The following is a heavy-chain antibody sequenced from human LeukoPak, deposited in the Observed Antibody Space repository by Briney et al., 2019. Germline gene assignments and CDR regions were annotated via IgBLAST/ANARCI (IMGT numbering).Heavy chain of an antibody. J-gene: IGHJ4*02. V-gene: IGHV4-39*01. Sequence: SETLSLTCIVSGGSFSRSGYYWGWIRQPPGQGLEWIGHVYYTGSTYYNPPFNSRVTISIDTSKNLLSLKVISVTAADTAVYFCARLSDYGGNSVDYWGQGTLVSVSS. CDR2: VYYTGST. D-gene: IGHD4-23*01. CDR1: GGSFSRSGYY. CDR3: ARLSDYGGNSVDY.